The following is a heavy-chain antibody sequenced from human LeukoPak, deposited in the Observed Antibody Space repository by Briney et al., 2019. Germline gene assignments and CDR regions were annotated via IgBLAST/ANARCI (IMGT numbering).Heavy chain of an antibody. CDR2: INPSGGGT. CDR3: ARSRAATAYCGGGSCYAFDY. D-gene: IGHD2-15*01. V-gene: IGHV1-46*01. Sequence: ASVKVSCKASGYTFTSYYLHWVRQAPGQGLEWMGIINPSGGGTSYAQKFQGRVTMTRDMSTSTVYMELSSLSSEDTAVYYCARSRAATAYCGGGSCYAFDYWGQVTLVTVSS. CDR1: GYTFTSYY. J-gene: IGHJ4*02.